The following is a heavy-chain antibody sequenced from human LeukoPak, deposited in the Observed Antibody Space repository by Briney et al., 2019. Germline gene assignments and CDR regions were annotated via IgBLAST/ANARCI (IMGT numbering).Heavy chain of an antibody. J-gene: IGHJ4*02. CDR1: GGSFSGYY. CDR3: ARAGNYDSSGYYGYYFDY. V-gene: IGHV4-34*01. CDR2: INHSGST. Sequence: SETLSLTCAVYGGSFSGYYWSWIRQPPGKGLEWIGEINHSGSTNYNPSLKSRVTISVDTSKNQFSLKLSSVTAADTAVYYCARAGNYDSSGYYGYYFDYWGQGTLVTVSS. D-gene: IGHD3-22*01.